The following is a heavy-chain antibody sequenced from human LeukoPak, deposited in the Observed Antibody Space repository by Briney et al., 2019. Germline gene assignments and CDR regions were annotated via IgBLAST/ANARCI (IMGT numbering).Heavy chain of an antibody. V-gene: IGHV1-18*01. Sequence: ASVKVSCKASGYTFTSYGISWVRQAPGQGLEWMGWISAYNGNTNYAQKPQGRVTMTTDTSTSTAYMELRSLRSDDTAVYYCARVPQYNWNCDVWGQGTTVTVSS. CDR3: ARVPQYNWNCDV. CDR2: ISAYNGNT. CDR1: GYTFTSYG. J-gene: IGHJ6*02. D-gene: IGHD1-7*01.